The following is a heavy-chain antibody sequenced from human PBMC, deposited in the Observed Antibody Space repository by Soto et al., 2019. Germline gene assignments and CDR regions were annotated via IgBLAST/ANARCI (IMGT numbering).Heavy chain of an antibody. Sequence: QVQLVQSGAEVKKPGSSVRVSCKASGGTLNYAINWVRQAPGQGLEWMGGILPVSAPPDYAQKFQGRVSITADHSTSTVYMELSRLKSDDTAVYFCATDSNYDVSNSFWGQGTLVTVSS. V-gene: IGHV1-69*01. CDR2: ILPVSAPP. CDR3: ATDSNYDVSNSF. D-gene: IGHD3-3*01. CDR1: GGTLNYA. J-gene: IGHJ4*02.